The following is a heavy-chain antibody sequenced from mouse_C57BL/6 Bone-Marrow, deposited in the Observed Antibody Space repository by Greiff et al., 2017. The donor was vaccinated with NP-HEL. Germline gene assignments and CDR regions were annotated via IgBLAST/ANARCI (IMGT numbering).Heavy chain of an antibody. J-gene: IGHJ4*01. Sequence: DVKLVESGGDLVKPGGSLKLSCAASGFTFSSYGMSWVRQTPDKRLEWVATISSGGSYTYYPDSVKGRFTISRDNAKNTLYLQMSSLKSEDTAMYYCARDLDYYAMDYWGPGTSVTVSS. CDR2: ISSGGSYT. CDR3: ARDLDYYAMDY. V-gene: IGHV5-6*02. CDR1: GFTFSSYG.